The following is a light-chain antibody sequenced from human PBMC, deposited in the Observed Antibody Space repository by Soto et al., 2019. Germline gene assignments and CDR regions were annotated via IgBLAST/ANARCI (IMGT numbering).Light chain of an antibody. CDR2: DAS. Sequence: TKYPDTVAVSPGEVATLSCWASQSVTSNLAWYQQKRGQAPRLLIYDASTRATGIPDSFSGSEYGTDFTLTFCALELEDFAVSSCQCCGSPRGWTFGRGTQVDIK. J-gene: IGKJ1*01. V-gene: IGKV3-20*01. CDR1: QSVTSN. CDR3: QCCGSPRGWT.